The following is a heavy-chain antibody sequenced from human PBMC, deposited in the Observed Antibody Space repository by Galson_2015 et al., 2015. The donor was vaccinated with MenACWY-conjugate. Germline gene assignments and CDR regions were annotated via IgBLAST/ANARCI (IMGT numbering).Heavy chain of an antibody. V-gene: IGHV3-30*02. CDR1: GFTFSTYG. Sequence: SLRLSCAASGFTFSTYGMHWVRQAPGKGPEWVAFIRYDGNAKYYADSVTGRFAISRDNSKNTLYLQVNSLRAEDTAVYYCAKDDRADTRAWSRDAVDSWGPVTLFTVSS. CDR2: IRYDGNAK. D-gene: IGHD5-18*01. J-gene: IGHJ3*02. CDR3: AKDDRADTRAWSRDAVDS.